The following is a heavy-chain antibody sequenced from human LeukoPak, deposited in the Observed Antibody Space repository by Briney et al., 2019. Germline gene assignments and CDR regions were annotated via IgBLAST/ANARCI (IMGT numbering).Heavy chain of an antibody. D-gene: IGHD6-13*01. J-gene: IGHJ4*02. CDR1: GGSFSGYY. V-gene: IGHV4-34*01. Sequence: SETLSLTCAVYGGSFSGYYWSWIRQPPGKGLEWIGEINHSGSTNYNPSLKSRVTISVDTSKNQFSLKLSSVTAADTAVYYCANSPARIAAAGYSPDYWGQGTLVTVSS. CDR3: ANSPARIAAAGYSPDY. CDR2: INHSGST.